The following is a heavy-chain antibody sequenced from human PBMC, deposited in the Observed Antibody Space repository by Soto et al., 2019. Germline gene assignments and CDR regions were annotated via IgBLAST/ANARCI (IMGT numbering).Heavy chain of an antibody. CDR2: VNAGNDNT. V-gene: IGHV1-3*01. J-gene: IGHJ4*02. CDR3: AREVPYGYSRFDS. CDR1: GYTFTNNV. Sequence: QVRLVQSGAEVKKPGASVKVSCRTSGYTFTNNVIHWVRQAPGQRLEWIGWVNAGNDNTKWSREFQGRLTLTKDTSATTAYMELSSLTPEDTAIYFCAREVPYGYSRFDSWGQGTLVTVSS. D-gene: IGHD5-18*01.